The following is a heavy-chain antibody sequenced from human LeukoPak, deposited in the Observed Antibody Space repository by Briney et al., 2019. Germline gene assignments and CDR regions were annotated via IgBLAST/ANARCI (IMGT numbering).Heavy chain of an antibody. J-gene: IGHJ4*02. CDR2: IYPRDGST. Sequence: GASVKVSCKASGYTFTSNYIHWVRQAPGQGLEWMGMIYPRDGSTSYAQKFQGRVPVTRDTSTSTVHTELSGLRSEDTAVYYCARDQEGFDYWGQGTLVTVSS. CDR1: GYTFTSNY. V-gene: IGHV1-46*01. CDR3: ARDQEGFDY.